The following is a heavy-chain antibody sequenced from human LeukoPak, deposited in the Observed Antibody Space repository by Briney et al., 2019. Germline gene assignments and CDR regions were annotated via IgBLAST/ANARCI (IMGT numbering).Heavy chain of an antibody. Sequence: GGSLRLSCAASGFTFSSYSMNWVRQAPGKGLEWVSSISSSSSYIYYADSVKGRFTISRDNAKNSLYLQMNSLRAEDTAVYYCARDYEIAARPEWFDPWGQGTLVTVSS. V-gene: IGHV3-21*01. CDR2: ISSSSSYI. CDR1: GFTFSSYS. CDR3: ARDYEIAARPEWFDP. D-gene: IGHD6-6*01. J-gene: IGHJ5*02.